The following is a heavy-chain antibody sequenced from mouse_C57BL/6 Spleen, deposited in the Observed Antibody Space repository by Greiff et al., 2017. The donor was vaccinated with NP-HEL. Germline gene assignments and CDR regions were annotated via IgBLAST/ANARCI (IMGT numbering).Heavy chain of an antibody. CDR2: IDPEDGET. D-gene: IGHD1-1*01. J-gene: IGHJ1*03. V-gene: IGHV14-2*01. CDR3: ARTPITTVVEGYFDV. CDR1: GFNIKEYY. Sequence: VQLQQSGAELVKPGASVKLSCTASGFNIKEYYMHWVKQRTEQGLEWIGRIDPEDGETKYAPKFQGKATITADTSSNTAYLQLSSLTSEDTAVYYCARTPITTVVEGYFDVWGTGTTVTVSS.